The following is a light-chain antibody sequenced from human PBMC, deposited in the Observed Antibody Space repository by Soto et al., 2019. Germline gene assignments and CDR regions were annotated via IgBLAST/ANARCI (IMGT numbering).Light chain of an antibody. CDR2: EVN. CDR1: SSDIGGYDY. V-gene: IGLV2-8*01. CDR3: SSYAGSNNLV. J-gene: IGLJ3*02. Sequence: QSALTQPPSASGSPGQSVTISCTGTSSDIGGYDYVSWYQQHPGKAPKLTIYEVNKRPSGVPDRFSGSKSGNTASLTVSGLQAEDEADYYCSSYAGSNNLVFAGGTKVTVL.